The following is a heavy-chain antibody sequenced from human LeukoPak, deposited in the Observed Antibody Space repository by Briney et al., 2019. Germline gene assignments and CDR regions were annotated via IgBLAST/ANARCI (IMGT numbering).Heavy chain of an antibody. Sequence: GEALKISCKGSGYSYSNYWIGWVRQMPGKGLGWVGVIFPGDSDTRYSPSFQGQVSISVDTSISTAYLQWSSLKASDTAMYYCARRPSYSGSYFDYWGQGTLVTVSS. V-gene: IGHV5-51*01. CDR3: ARRPSYSGSYFDY. CDR1: GYSYSNYW. D-gene: IGHD1-26*01. CDR2: IFPGDSDT. J-gene: IGHJ4*02.